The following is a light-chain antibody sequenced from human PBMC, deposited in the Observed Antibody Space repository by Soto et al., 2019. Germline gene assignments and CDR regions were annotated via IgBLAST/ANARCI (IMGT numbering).Light chain of an antibody. CDR3: QQYNSYSLYT. V-gene: IGKV1-5*01. J-gene: IGKJ2*01. Sequence: DIHMTPYPSTLSASVGDRVTITCRASQSISSWLAWYQQEPGKAPKLLIYDASSLESGAPSRFSGSGSGTEFTLTISSLQPDDFATYYCQQYNSYSLYTFGHGAKVDI. CDR1: QSISSW. CDR2: DAS.